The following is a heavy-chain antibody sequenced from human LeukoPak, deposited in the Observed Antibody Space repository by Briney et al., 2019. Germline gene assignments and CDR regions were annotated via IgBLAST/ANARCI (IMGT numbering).Heavy chain of an antibody. D-gene: IGHD6-6*01. Sequence: PGGSLRLSCAASGFTVSSNYMSWVRQAPGKGLEWVSVIYSGGSTYYADSVKGRFTISRDNSKNTLYPQMNSLRAEDTAVYYCAKRGLAARHFDYWGQGTLVTVSS. CDR3: AKRGLAARHFDY. V-gene: IGHV3-66*04. CDR1: GFTVSSNY. CDR2: IYSGGST. J-gene: IGHJ4*02.